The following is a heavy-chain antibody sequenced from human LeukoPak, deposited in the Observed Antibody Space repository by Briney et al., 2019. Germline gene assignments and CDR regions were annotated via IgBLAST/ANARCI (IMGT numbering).Heavy chain of an antibody. CDR1: GFSLSTYG. D-gene: IGHD6-19*01. CDR3: AKDHGTAVADFYY. CDR2: ITGTDGST. V-gene: IGHV3-23*01. Sequence: GASLRLSCAASGFSLSTYGVSWVRQPPGKGLEWVSGITGTDGSTYYADSVKGRFTVSRDTSKNTLYLQMNSLRAEDTAIYYCAKDHGTAVADFYYWGQGTLVTVSS. J-gene: IGHJ4*02.